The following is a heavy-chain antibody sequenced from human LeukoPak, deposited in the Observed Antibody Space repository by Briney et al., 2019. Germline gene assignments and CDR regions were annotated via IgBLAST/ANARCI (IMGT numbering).Heavy chain of an antibody. V-gene: IGHV3-66*02. CDR2: IYSGGRT. CDR3: ARGGRGYNEGYYYYYMDV. Sequence: GGSLRLSCAASGFTVSSNYMSWVRQAPGKGLEWVSVIYSGGRTYYADSVKGRFTISRDNSKNTLYLQMNSLRAEDTAVYYCARGGRGYNEGYYYYYMDVWGKGTTVTVSS. D-gene: IGHD5-18*01. J-gene: IGHJ6*03. CDR1: GFTVSSNY.